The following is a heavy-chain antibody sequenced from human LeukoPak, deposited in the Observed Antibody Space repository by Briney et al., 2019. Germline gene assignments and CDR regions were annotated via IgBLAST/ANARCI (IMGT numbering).Heavy chain of an antibody. CDR2: MNPNSGAT. Sequence: GASVKVSCKASGYTFTSYDINWLRQATGQGPEWMGWMNPNSGATGYAQKFQGRVTMTRSTSINTAYMELSSLRSEDTAVYYCARAPRSGGFGYWGQETLVTVSS. V-gene: IGHV1-8*01. J-gene: IGHJ4*02. D-gene: IGHD3-10*01. CDR3: ARAPRSGGFGY. CDR1: GYTFTSYD.